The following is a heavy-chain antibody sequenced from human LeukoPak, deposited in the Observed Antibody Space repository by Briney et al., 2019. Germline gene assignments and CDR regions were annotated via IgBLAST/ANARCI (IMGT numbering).Heavy chain of an antibody. V-gene: IGHV4-30-2*01. CDR2: INHSGST. CDR1: GGSISSGGYS. CDR3: ARGWGYYGSGSSYDY. D-gene: IGHD3-10*01. Sequence: SETLSLTCAVSGGSISSGGYSWSWIRQPPGKGLEWIGEINHSGSTNYNPSLKSRVTISVDTSKNQFSLKLSSVTAADTAVYYCARGWGYYGSGSSYDYWGQGTLVTVSS. J-gene: IGHJ4*02.